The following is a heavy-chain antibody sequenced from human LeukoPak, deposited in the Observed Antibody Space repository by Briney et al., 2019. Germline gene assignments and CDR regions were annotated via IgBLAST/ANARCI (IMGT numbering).Heavy chain of an antibody. D-gene: IGHD3-9*01. V-gene: IGHV3-48*03. J-gene: IGHJ4*02. Sequence: GGSLRLPCAASGFTSSSYEMNWVRQAPGKGLEWVSYITSSGSTIYYADSVKGRFTISRDNAKNSLYLQMNSLRAEDTAVYYCAKNDWSSSFYFDYWGQGTLVTVSS. CDR1: GFTSSSYE. CDR3: AKNDWSSSFYFDY. CDR2: ITSSGSTI.